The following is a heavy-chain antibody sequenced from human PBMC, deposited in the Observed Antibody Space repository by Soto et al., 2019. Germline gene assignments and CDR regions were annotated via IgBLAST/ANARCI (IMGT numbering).Heavy chain of an antibody. V-gene: IGHV1-69*01. CDR2: IIPIVGTG. Sequence: QVQLVQSGAEVKKPGSSVKVSCKASGGSFSSYAISWVRQAPGQGLEWMGGIIPIVGTGNYAQNFQGRVTITADESTSTAYMEPSSLRSEGTAMYYCARDLRAASRPGMDVWGQGNTVTVSS. J-gene: IGHJ6*02. CDR1: GGSFSSYA. CDR3: ARDLRAASRPGMDV. D-gene: IGHD6-13*01.